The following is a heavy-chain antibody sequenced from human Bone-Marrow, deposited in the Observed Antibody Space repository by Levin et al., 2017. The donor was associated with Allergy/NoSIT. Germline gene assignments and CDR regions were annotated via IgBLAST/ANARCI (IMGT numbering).Heavy chain of an antibody. CDR2: INVGNGNT. CDR3: ASASGSYLNYFDP. J-gene: IGHJ5*02. D-gene: IGHD1-26*01. V-gene: IGHV1-3*01. CDR1: GFLFTSYG. Sequence: PLASVKVSCKASGFLFTSYGIHWVRQAPGQSLEWMGWINVGNGNTKYSQKFQGRVTITRDTSASTAYVELSSLRSEDTAVYYCASASGSYLNYFDPWGQGTLVSVSS.